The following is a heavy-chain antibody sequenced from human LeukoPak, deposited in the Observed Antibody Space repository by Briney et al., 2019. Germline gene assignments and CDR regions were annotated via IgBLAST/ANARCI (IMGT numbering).Heavy chain of an antibody. CDR1: GFTFSSYS. CDR3: ARPNQRDSSSWYLWPDYCYYYMDV. V-gene: IGHV3-21*01. Sequence: GGSLRLSCAASGFTFSSYSMNWVRQAPGKGLEWVSSISSSSSYIYYADSVKGRFTISRDNAKNSLYLQMNSLRAEDTAVYYCARPNQRDSSSWYLWPDYCYYYMDVWGKGTTVTISS. J-gene: IGHJ6*03. D-gene: IGHD6-13*01. CDR2: ISSSSSYI.